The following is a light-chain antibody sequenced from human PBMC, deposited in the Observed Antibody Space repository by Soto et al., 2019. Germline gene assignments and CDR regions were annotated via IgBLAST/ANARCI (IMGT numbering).Light chain of an antibody. CDR2: DAS. CDR1: QSVRSY. V-gene: IGKV3-11*01. CDR3: QQRSNWPRT. Sequence: EIVLTQSPATLSLSPGERATLSCRASQSVRSYLDWYQQKPGKAPRLLIYDASNRATGIPARFSGSGSGTEFTVFIKSQEPEDVAVYYCQQRSNWPRTFCQGTKVEIK. J-gene: IGKJ1*01.